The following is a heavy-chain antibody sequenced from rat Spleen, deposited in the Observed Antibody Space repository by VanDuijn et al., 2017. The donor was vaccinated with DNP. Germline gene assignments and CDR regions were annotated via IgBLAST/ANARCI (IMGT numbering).Heavy chain of an antibody. CDR2: ISISGTRT. V-gene: IGHV5-27*01. CDR3: TTGDWEDYFDY. CDR1: GITFSNYY. Sequence: EVQLVESGGGLVQPGRSLKLSCAASGITFSNYYMAWVRQAPKKGLEWVATISISGTRTYYPDSVKGRFTISRDDAKDSLYLQMNSLKSEDTATYYCTTGDWEDYFDYWGQGVMVTVSS. J-gene: IGHJ2*01. D-gene: IGHD5-1*01.